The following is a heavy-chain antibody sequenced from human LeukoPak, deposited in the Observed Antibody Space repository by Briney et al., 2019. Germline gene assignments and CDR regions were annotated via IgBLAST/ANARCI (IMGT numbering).Heavy chain of an antibody. V-gene: IGHV3-20*04. CDR1: GFTFDDYG. D-gene: IGHD1-20*01. CDR2: INWNGGST. CDR3: ARLLVYNSGGEAFDH. Sequence: GGSLRLSCAASGFTFDDYGLSWVRQAPGKGLEWVSGINWNGGSTGYADSVKGRFTISRDNAKNSLYLQMNSLRAEDTAVYYCARLLVYNSGGEAFDHWGQGTLVTVSS. J-gene: IGHJ4*02.